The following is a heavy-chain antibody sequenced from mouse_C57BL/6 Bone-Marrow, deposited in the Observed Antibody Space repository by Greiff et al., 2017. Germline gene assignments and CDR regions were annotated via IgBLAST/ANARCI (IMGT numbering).Heavy chain of an antibody. CDR1: GYTFTSYW. CDR2: INPSSGYT. Sequence: VQLQQSGAELAKPGASVKLSCKASGYTFTSYWMHWVKKRPGPGLEWIGYINPSSGYTMYNQKFKDKATLTADKSSSTAYMQLSSLTYEDSAVYYCAIEPLWYFDVWGTGTTVTVAS. V-gene: IGHV1-7*01. CDR3: AIEPLWYFDV. J-gene: IGHJ1*03.